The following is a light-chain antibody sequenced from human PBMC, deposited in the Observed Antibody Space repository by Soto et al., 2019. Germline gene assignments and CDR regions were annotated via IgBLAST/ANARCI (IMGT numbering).Light chain of an antibody. J-gene: IGKJ1*01. V-gene: IGKV1-16*02. Sequence: DPQMTQSPSSLSASVGERVTITCRASQDISDYLAWFQHRPGEAPKSLIYAASSLQSGVPSKFSGSGSGTVFTLTSSNIQHEDFAPYFCQQYKTYPWTFGQGTKVDIK. CDR3: QQYKTYPWT. CDR2: AAS. CDR1: QDISDY.